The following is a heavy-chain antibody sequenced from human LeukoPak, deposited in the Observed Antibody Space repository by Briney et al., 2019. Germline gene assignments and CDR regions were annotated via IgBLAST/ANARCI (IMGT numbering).Heavy chain of an antibody. CDR3: ARGPNVLLWFGELLKRWYFDY. J-gene: IGHJ4*02. CDR1: GYTFTSYA. D-gene: IGHD3-10*01. Sequence: ASVKVSCKASGYTFTSYAMHWVRQAPGQRPEWMGWINAGNGNTKYSQKFQGRVTITRDTSASTAYMELSSLRSEDTAVYYCARGPNVLLWFGELLKRWYFDYWGQGTLITVSS. CDR2: INAGNGNT. V-gene: IGHV1-3*01.